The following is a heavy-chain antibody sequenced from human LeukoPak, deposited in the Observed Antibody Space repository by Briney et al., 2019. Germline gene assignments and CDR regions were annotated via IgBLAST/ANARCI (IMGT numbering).Heavy chain of an antibody. D-gene: IGHD7-27*01. CDR3: ARQETGTFDY. V-gene: IGHV1-69*13. J-gene: IGHJ4*02. Sequence: VASVKVSCKASGGTFSSYAISWVRQAPGQGLEWMGGIIPIFGTANYAQKFQGRVTITADESTSTAYMELSSLRSEDTAVYYCARQETGTFDYWGQGTLVTVSS. CDR1: GGTFSSYA. CDR2: IIPIFGTA.